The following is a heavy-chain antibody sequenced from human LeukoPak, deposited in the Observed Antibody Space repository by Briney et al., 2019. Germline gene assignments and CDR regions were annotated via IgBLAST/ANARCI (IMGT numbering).Heavy chain of an antibody. CDR3: ARETDGYNSF. V-gene: IGHV4-59*01. D-gene: IGHD5-24*01. Sequence: SETLSLTXTVSGGSISSYYWSWIRQPPGKGLEWIGYIYYSGSTNYNPSLKSRVTISVDTSKNQFSLKLSSVTAADTAVYYCARETDGYNSFWGQGTLVTVSS. CDR2: IYYSGST. J-gene: IGHJ4*02. CDR1: GGSISSYY.